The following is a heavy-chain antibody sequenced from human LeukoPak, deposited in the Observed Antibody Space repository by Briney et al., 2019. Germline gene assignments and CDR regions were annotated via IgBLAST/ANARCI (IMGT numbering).Heavy chain of an antibody. CDR2: ISSSSSYI. V-gene: IGHV3-21*01. CDR1: GFTFSSYS. J-gene: IGHJ5*02. D-gene: IGHD6-19*01. Sequence: GGSLRLSCAASGFTFSSYSMNWVRQAPGKGLELVSSISSSSSYIYYADSVKGRFTISRDNAKNSLYLQMNSLRAEDTAVYYCARLKTPSIAVALDWFDPWGQGSLVTVSS. CDR3: ARLKTPSIAVALDWFDP.